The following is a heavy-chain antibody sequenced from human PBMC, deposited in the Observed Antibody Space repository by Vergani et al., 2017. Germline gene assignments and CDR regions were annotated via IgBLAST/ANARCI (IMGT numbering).Heavy chain of an antibody. CDR3: ARGSDGDLRGLWVDP. CDR1: GGSISSYY. V-gene: IGHV4-59*01. J-gene: IGHJ5*02. D-gene: IGHD4-17*01. CDR2: IYYSGST. Sequence: QVQLQVSGPGLVKPSETLSITCTVSGGSISSYYWSWIRQPPGKGLEWIGYIYYSGSTNYNPSLKSRVTISVDTSKNQFSLKLSSVTAADTAVYYCARGSDGDLRGLWVDPWGQGTLVTVSS.